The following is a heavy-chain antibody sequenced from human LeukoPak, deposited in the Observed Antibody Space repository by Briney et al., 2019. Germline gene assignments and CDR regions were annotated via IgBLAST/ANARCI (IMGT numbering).Heavy chain of an antibody. CDR1: GYTFTGYY. J-gene: IGHJ6*03. Sequence: ASGKVSCKASGYTFTGYYMHWVRQAPGRGLEWMGWINPNSGGTDYAQKFQGRVTMTRDTSISTAYMELSRLRSDDTAVYYCARGVGPTPHYMDVWGKGTTVTVSS. V-gene: IGHV1-2*02. D-gene: IGHD2-15*01. CDR2: INPNSGGT. CDR3: ARGVGPTPHYMDV.